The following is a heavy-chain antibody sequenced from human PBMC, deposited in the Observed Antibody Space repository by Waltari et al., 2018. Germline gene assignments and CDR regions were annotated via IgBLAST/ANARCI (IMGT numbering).Heavy chain of an antibody. Sequence: EVQLVQSGAEVKKPGATVKISCQASGYTFTNYSIHWAQQAPGKGLEWMGLVDPEDGETIYTEKFQGRVTITADTSTDTAYMELSSLRSEDAAVYYCGTDLDGYNTFDYWGQGTLVTVSS. J-gene: IGHJ4*02. CDR1: GYTFTNYS. CDR2: VDPEDGET. D-gene: IGHD5-12*01. CDR3: GTDLDGYNTFDY. V-gene: IGHV1-69-2*01.